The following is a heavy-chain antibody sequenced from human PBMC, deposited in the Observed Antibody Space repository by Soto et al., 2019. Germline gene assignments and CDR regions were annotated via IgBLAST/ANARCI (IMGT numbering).Heavy chain of an antibody. Sequence: GGSLKLSCAASGLTFSSYWMSWVGQATGKGLEWVANIKQDGSEKYYVDSVKGRFTISRDNAKNSLYLQMNSLRAEDTAVYYCAREYCSGGSCYSAFDIWGQGTMVTVSS. V-gene: IGHV3-7*01. CDR1: GLTFSSYW. CDR3: AREYCSGGSCYSAFDI. D-gene: IGHD2-15*01. CDR2: IKQDGSEK. J-gene: IGHJ3*02.